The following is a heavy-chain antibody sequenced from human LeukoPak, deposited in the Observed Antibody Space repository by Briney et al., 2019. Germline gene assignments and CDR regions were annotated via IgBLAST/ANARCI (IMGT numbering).Heavy chain of an antibody. CDR3: ARGRYSSSWYDY. CDR1: GFIYSSYW. D-gene: IGHD6-13*01. CDR2: IKQDGSEK. Sequence: PGRSLRLSCAASGFIYSSYWMSWVRQAPGKGLEWVANIKQDGSEKSHVDSVEGRFTISRDNAKNSLYLQMNSLRAEDTAVYYCARGRYSSSWYDYWGQGTLVTVSS. J-gene: IGHJ4*02. V-gene: IGHV3-7*05.